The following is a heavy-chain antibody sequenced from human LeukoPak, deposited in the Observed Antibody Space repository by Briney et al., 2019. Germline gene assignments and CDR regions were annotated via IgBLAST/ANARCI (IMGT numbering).Heavy chain of an antibody. D-gene: IGHD2-15*01. Sequence: PGGSLRLSCAASGFTFSSYSRNGVRQAPGKGLEGVAYSSRSSSTIYYADCVKGRFTISRDNAKHSLYLQMNSLRAEDTAVYYCARDGPCSGGSCLPLAFFIWGQGTMVTVSS. CDR1: GFTFSSYS. V-gene: IGHV3-48*01. CDR3: ARDGPCSGGSCLPLAFFI. J-gene: IGHJ3*02. CDR2: SSRSSSTI.